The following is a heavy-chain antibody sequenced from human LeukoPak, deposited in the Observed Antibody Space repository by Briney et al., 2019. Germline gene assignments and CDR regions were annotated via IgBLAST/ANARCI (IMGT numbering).Heavy chain of an antibody. CDR3: TKDPNGDYVGAFDP. Sequence: GGSLRLSCAASGFTFSSYWMHWVRQAPGKGLVWVSRINSDGSSTSYADSVKGRFTTSRDNSKNTLYLQMNSLRADDTAVYYCTKDPNGDYVGAFDPWGQGTLVTVSS. CDR2: INSDGSST. V-gene: IGHV3-74*01. D-gene: IGHD4-17*01. J-gene: IGHJ5*02. CDR1: GFTFSSYW.